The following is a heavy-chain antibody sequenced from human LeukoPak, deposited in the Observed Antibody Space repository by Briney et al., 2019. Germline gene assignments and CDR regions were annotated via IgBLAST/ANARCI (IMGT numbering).Heavy chain of an antibody. V-gene: IGHV1-2*02. CDR2: INPNSGGT. D-gene: IGHD5-18*01. Sequence: ASVKVSCKASGYTFTGYYMHWVRQAPGQGREWMGWINPNSGGTNYAQKFQGRVTMTRDTSISTAYMELSRLRSDDTAVYYCARGGGGYSYGHDYWGQGTLGTVSS. J-gene: IGHJ4*02. CDR1: GYTFTGYY. CDR3: ARGGGGYSYGHDY.